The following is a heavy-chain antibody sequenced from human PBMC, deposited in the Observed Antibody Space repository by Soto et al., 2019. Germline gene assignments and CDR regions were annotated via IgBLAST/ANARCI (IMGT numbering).Heavy chain of an antibody. CDR2: MNPNSGNT. J-gene: IGHJ6*02. D-gene: IGHD6-19*01. Sequence: ASVKVSCKASGYTFTSYDINWVRQATGQGLEWMGWMNPNSGNTGYAQKFQGRVTMTRNTSISTAYMELSSLRAEDTAIYYCAKDLSQGLAAHYYYYSMDVWGQGXTVTVYS. V-gene: IGHV1-8*01. CDR1: GYTFTSYD. CDR3: AKDLSQGLAAHYYYYSMDV.